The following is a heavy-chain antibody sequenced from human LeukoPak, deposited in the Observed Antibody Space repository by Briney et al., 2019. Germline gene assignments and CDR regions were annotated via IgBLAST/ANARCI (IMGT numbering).Heavy chain of an antibody. J-gene: IGHJ4*02. V-gene: IGHV3-23*01. CDR3: AGRGWYYFDY. Sequence: LPGGSLRLSCAASGFTFSSYAMSWVRQAPGKGLEWVSAISGSGGSTYYAASVKGRFTISRDNSKNTLYLQMNSLRAEDTAVYYCAGRGWYYFDYWGQGTLVTVSS. CDR2: ISGSGGST. CDR1: GFTFSSYA. D-gene: IGHD6-19*01.